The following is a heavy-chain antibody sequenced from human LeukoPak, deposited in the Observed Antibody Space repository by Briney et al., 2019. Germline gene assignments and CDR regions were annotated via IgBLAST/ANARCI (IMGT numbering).Heavy chain of an antibody. J-gene: IGHJ4*02. Sequence: ASVKVSCKTSGYTFTGYYMHWIRQAPGQGLEWMGWIALNTGDTHSAQKFQHRVTMTRDTSISTAHLELTRLTSDDTAVYYCARDLFWTGFYNFDFWGQGTLVTVSS. V-gene: IGHV1-2*02. D-gene: IGHD3/OR15-3a*01. CDR3: ARDLFWTGFYNFDF. CDR1: GYTFTGYY. CDR2: IALNTGDT.